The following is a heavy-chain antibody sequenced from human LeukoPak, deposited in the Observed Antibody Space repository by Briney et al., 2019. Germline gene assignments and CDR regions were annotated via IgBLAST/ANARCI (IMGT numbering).Heavy chain of an antibody. CDR1: GGSISSGDYY. J-gene: IGHJ4*02. CDR3: ARGGGSVDY. V-gene: IGHV4-30-4*08. Sequence: SETLSRTCTVYGGSISSGDYYWSWIRQPPGKGLEWIGYIYYSGRTYYNPSIESRVTISVDTSKNQFSLKLSSVTAADTAVYYCARGGGSVDYWGQGTLVTVSS. CDR2: IYYSGRT. D-gene: IGHD5-24*01.